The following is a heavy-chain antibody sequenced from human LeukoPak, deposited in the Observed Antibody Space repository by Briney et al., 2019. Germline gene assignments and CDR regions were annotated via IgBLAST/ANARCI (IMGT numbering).Heavy chain of an antibody. Sequence: SETLSLTCTVSGGSISSYYWSWIRQPAGKGLEWIGRISASGNTNYNPSLKSRVTMSVDMSKNQFSLKLSSVTAADTAVYYCATRPGDYPPWSFDLWGRGTLVTVSS. CDR2: ISASGNT. J-gene: IGHJ2*01. D-gene: IGHD4-17*01. V-gene: IGHV4-4*07. CDR1: GGSISSYY. CDR3: ATRPGDYPPWSFDL.